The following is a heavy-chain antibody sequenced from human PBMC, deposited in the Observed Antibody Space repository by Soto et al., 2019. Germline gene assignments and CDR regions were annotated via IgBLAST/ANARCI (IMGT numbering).Heavy chain of an antibody. CDR1: GGSFSGYY. J-gene: IGHJ5*02. CDR2: INHSGST. Sequence: SETLSLTCAVYGGSFSGYYWSWIRQPPGKGLEWIGEINHSGSTNYNPSLKSRVTISVDTSKNQFSLKLSSVTAADTAVYYCARGKRRDWFDPWGQGTLVTVSS. V-gene: IGHV4-34*01. CDR3: ARGKRRDWFDP.